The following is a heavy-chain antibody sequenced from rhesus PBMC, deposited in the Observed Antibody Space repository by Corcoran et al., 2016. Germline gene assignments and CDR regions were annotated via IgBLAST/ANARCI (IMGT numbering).Heavy chain of an antibody. CDR3: VRVGYYSGIYWIRFDI. CDR2: TPGNGGGVRT. V-gene: IGHV4-106*01. CDR1: GGSISEPYF. J-gene: IGHJ5-1*01. D-gene: IGHD3-16*01. Sequence: QVQLQESGPGLIKPSETLSLTCFVSGGSISEPYFLGWLRPTPGRGLALIGYTPGNGGGVRTYSTSSLRSRALIAREPSKNQFSLDLNSVTAADTAIYFCVRVGYYSGIYWIRFDIWGPGVLVTVSS.